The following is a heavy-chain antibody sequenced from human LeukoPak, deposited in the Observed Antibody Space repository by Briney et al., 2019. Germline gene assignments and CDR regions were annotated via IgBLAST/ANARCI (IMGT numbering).Heavy chain of an antibody. CDR2: ISAYNGNT. Sequence: ASVKVSCKASGYTCTSYGISWVRQAPGQGLEWMGWISAYNGNTNYAQKLQGRVTMTTDTSTSTAYMELRSLRSDDTAVYYCERGTDIVVVPAAITGGWFDPWGQGTLVTVSS. D-gene: IGHD2-2*01. V-gene: IGHV1-18*01. J-gene: IGHJ5*02. CDR3: ERGTDIVVVPAAITGGWFDP. CDR1: GYTCTSYG.